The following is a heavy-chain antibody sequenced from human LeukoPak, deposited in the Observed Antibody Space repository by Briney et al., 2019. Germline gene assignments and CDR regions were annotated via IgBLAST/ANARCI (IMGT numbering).Heavy chain of an antibody. J-gene: IGHJ4*02. CDR1: GGSISSYY. V-gene: IGHV4-59*01. CDR2: IYYSGST. D-gene: IGHD5-18*01. Sequence: SETLSLTCTVSGGSISSYYWSWTRQPPGKGLEWIGYIYYSGSTNYNPSLKSRVTISVDTSKNQFSLKLSSVTAADTAVYYCARGLRGHSYGYWGQGTLVTVSS. CDR3: ARGLRGHSYGY.